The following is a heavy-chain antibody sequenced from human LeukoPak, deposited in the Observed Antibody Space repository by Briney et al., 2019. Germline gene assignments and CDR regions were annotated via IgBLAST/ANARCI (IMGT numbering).Heavy chain of an antibody. CDR1: GYTFTSYG. V-gene: IGHV1-18*01. Sequence: GASVKVSCKASGYTFTSYGISWVRQAPGQGLEWMGWISAYNGNTNYAQKLQGRVTITADESTSTAYMELSSLRSEDTAVYYCARSGIAAAGTSFDIWGQGTMVTVSS. CDR2: ISAYNGNT. J-gene: IGHJ3*02. CDR3: ARSGIAAAGTSFDI. D-gene: IGHD6-13*01.